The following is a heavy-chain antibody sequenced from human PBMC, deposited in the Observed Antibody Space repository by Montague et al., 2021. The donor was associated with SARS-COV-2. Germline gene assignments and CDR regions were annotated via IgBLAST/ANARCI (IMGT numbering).Heavy chain of an antibody. CDR1: DGSISSGGYY. CDR3: ARTPAVYVVVVPAARGHFDY. J-gene: IGHJ4*02. V-gene: IGHV4-31*03. Sequence: TLSLTCTVSDGSISSGGYYWSWIRQHPGKGLEWIGYVYYSGSTYYNPSLKSRVTISVDTSKNQFSLKLSSVTAADTAVYYCARTPAVYVVVVPAARGHFDYWGQGTLVTVSS. CDR2: VYYSGST. D-gene: IGHD2-2*01.